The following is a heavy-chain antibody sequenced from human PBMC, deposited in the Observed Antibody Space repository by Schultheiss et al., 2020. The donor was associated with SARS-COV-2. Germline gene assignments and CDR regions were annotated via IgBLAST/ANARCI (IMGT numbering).Heavy chain of an antibody. Sequence: GGSLRLSCAASGFTVSSNYMSWVRQAPGKGLEWVAVISYDGSNKYYADSVKGRFTISRDNSKNTLYLQMNSLRAEDTAVYYCARETAPGDYWGQGTLVTVSS. V-gene: IGHV3-30*01. CDR2: ISYDGSNK. CDR1: GFTVSSNY. J-gene: IGHJ4*02. CDR3: ARETAPGDY. D-gene: IGHD1-1*01.